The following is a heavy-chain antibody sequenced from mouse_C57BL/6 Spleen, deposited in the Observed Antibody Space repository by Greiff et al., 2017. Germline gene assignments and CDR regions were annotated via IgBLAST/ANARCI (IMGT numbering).Heavy chain of an antibody. V-gene: IGHV1-7*01. CDR3: ARIIYYDYDGGYYFDY. CDR2: INPSSGYT. CDR1: GYTFTSYW. D-gene: IGHD2-4*01. Sequence: VQRVESGAELAKPGASVKLSCKASGYTFTSYWMHWVKQRPGQGLEWIGYINPSSGYTKYNQKFKDKATLTADKSSSTAYMQLSSLTYEDSAVYYCARIIYYDYDGGYYFDYWGQGTTLTVSS. J-gene: IGHJ2*01.